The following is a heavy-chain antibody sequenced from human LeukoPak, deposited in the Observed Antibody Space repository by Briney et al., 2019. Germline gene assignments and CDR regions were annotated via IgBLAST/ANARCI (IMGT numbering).Heavy chain of an antibody. CDR1: GYTFTSYG. V-gene: IGHV1-18*01. CDR2: ISAYNGNT. CDR3: ARILWFGELLDY. Sequence: ASVKVSCKASGYTFTSYGISWVRQAPGQGLEWMGWISAYNGNTNYAQKLQGRVTMTTDTSTSTAYTELRSLRSDDTAVYYCARILWFGELLDYWGQGTLVTVSS. D-gene: IGHD3-10*01. J-gene: IGHJ4*02.